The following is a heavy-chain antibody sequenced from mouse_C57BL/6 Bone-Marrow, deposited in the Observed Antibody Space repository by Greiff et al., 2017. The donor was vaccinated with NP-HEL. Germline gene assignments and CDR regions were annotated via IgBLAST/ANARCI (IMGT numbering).Heavy chain of an antibody. Sequence: EVMLVESGGGLVQPGGSLKLSCAASGFTFSDYYMYWVRQTPEKRLEWVAYISNGGGSTYYPDTVKGRFTISRDNAKNTLYLQMSRLKSEDTAMYYCARHDYDYEDYAMDYWGQGTSVTVSS. CDR2: ISNGGGST. CDR1: GFTFSDYY. CDR3: ARHDYDYEDYAMDY. D-gene: IGHD2-4*01. V-gene: IGHV5-12*01. J-gene: IGHJ4*01.